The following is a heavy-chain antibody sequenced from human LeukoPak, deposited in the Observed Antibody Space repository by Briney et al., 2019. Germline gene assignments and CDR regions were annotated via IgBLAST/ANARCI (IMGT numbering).Heavy chain of an antibody. D-gene: IGHD3-3*01. CDR1: GGSISSSSYY. CDR2: IYYSGNT. Sequence: SETLSLTCTVSGGSISSSSYYWGWIRQPPGKGLEWIGNIYYSGNTYYNPSLKSRVTISVDTSKNQFSLKLSSVTAADTAVYYCARGHYDFWSGYWYNWFDPWGQGTLVTVSS. J-gene: IGHJ5*02. CDR3: ARGHYDFWSGYWYNWFDP. V-gene: IGHV4-39*07.